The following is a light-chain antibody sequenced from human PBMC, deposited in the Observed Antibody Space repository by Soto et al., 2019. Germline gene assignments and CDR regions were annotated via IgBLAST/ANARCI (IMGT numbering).Light chain of an antibody. CDR1: QSVSYY. Sequence: EILMTQSPATLSVSPGERVTFSCRASQSVSYYLAWYQQKPGQAPRLLIYDASTRATGIPVRFSGSGSGTEFTLTISSLQSEDVGVYYCQQNKDWPGTFGQGTKVDIK. V-gene: IGKV3-15*01. CDR2: DAS. J-gene: IGKJ1*01. CDR3: QQNKDWPGT.